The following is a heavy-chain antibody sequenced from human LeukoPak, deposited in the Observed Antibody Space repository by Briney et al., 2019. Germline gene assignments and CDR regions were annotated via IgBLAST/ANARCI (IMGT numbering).Heavy chain of an antibody. V-gene: IGHV3-13*01. Sequence: GGSLRLSCAASGFTFSSFDMHWVRQPTGQGLEWVSTIGTASDTYYPGSVEGRFTLSRDNAKNSLYLQMNSLTAGDTAVYYCAGGPHRGKYYYMDVWGKGTTVTVSS. D-gene: IGHD1-1*01. CDR2: IGTASDT. CDR3: AGGPHRGKYYYMDV. J-gene: IGHJ6*03. CDR1: GFTFSSFD.